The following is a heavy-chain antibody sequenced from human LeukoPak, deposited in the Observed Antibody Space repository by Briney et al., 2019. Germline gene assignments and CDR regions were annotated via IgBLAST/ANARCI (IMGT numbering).Heavy chain of an antibody. Sequence: SAKVSCNASRGTLSNYGISWVRQAPGQELEWLGRIIPLLDITTYAERFQGRVTITADKSTSTAYLEVSSLRSKDTAVYYCATDGPAAMGADYVYGLDVWGQGTTVSVSS. J-gene: IGHJ6*02. CDR2: IIPLLDIT. CDR1: RGTLSNYG. CDR3: ATDGPAAMGADYVYGLDV. V-gene: IGHV1-69*04. D-gene: IGHD2-2*01.